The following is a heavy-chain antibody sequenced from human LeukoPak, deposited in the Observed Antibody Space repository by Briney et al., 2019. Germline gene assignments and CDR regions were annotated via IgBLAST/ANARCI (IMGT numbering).Heavy chain of an antibody. J-gene: IGHJ4*02. CDR3: AKDPQQLDDFDY. Sequence: PGGSLRLSCAASGFTFSNAWMSWVRQAPGKGLEWVGRIKSKTDGGTTDYAAPVKGRFTISRDDSKNTLYLQMNSLRAEDTAVYYCAKDPQQLDDFDYWGQGTLVTVSS. V-gene: IGHV3-15*01. D-gene: IGHD6-13*01. CDR1: GFTFSNAW. CDR2: IKSKTDGGTT.